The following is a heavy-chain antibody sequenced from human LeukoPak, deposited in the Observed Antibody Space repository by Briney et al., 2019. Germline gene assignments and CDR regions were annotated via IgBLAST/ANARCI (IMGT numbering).Heavy chain of an antibody. J-gene: IGHJ4*02. Sequence: GGSLRLSCAASGFTFSSYGMHWVRQAPGKGLEWVAVIPYDGSNKYYADSVKGRFTISRDNSKNTLYLQMNSLRAEDTAVYYCAKDPGRDYSDYWGQGTLVTVSS. CDR1: GFTFSSYG. V-gene: IGHV3-30*18. CDR3: AKDPGRDYSDY. CDR2: IPYDGSNK.